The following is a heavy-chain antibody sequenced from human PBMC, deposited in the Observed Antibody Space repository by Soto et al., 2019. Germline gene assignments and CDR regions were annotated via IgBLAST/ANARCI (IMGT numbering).Heavy chain of an antibody. V-gene: IGHV1-18*01. J-gene: IGHJ4*01. Sequence: ASVKVSCTASGYTFTSYGISWVRQAPGQGLEWMGWISAYNGNTNYAQKLQGRVTMTTDTSTSTAYMEVGNLRPDDTAVYYCVRQYFDFWTYFPYFDYCSDGTLVTVSS. CDR2: ISAYNGNT. CDR3: VRQYFDFWTYFPYFDY. D-gene: IGHD3-3*01. CDR1: GYTFTSYG.